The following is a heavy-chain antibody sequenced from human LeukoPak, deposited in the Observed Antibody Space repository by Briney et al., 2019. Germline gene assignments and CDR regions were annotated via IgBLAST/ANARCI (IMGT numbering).Heavy chain of an antibody. V-gene: IGHV1-46*01. CDR1: GYSLTNYY. J-gene: IGHJ4*02. Sequence: ASVKVSCTAFGYSLTNYYVHWVRQAPGQGLEWMGEINPSGGSTSSAQKFQGRITVTRDTYTNTVYMDLSSLRSEDTATYYCARGAPTTRIGAGRFDYWGQGSLLTVAS. CDR2: INPSGGST. D-gene: IGHD5-12*01. CDR3: ARGAPTTRIGAGRFDY.